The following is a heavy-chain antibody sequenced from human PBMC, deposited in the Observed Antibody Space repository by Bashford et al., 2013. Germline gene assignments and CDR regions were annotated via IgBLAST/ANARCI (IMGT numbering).Heavy chain of an antibody. Sequence: IVWVRQAPGQGLEWMGRIIPILGIANYAQKFQGRVTITADKSTSTAYMELSSLRSEDTAVYYCARTYYYGMDVVGQGTTVTVSS. V-gene: IGHV1-69*02. CDR2: IIPILGIA. J-gene: IGHJ6*02. CDR3: ARTYYYGMDV.